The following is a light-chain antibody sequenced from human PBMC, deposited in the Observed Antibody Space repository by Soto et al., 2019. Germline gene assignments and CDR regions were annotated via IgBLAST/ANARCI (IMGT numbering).Light chain of an antibody. J-gene: IGKJ1*01. CDR1: QTVSSIH. CDR3: QQYGNSLWT. V-gene: IGKV3-20*01. CDR2: GAS. Sequence: EIVLTQSPGTLSLSPWERATLSRRASQTVSSIHLAWYQQKAGQAPRLLIYGASTRATGIPDRFSGSGFGTDFTLTISRLEPEDFAVYYCQQYGNSLWTFGQGTKVDIK.